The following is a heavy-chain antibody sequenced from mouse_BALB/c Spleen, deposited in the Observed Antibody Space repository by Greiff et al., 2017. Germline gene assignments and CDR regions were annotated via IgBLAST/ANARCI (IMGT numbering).Heavy chain of an antibody. CDR1: GFNIKDTY. CDR3: ARGADYTWFAY. D-gene: IGHD2-4*01. J-gene: IGHJ3*01. Sequence: EVKVVESGAELVKPGASVKLSCTASGFNIKDTYMHWVKQRPEQGLEWIGRIDPANGNTKYDPKFQGKATITADTSSNTAYLQLSSLTSEDTAVYYGARGADYTWFAYWGQGTLVTVSA. CDR2: IDPANGNT. V-gene: IGHV14-3*02.